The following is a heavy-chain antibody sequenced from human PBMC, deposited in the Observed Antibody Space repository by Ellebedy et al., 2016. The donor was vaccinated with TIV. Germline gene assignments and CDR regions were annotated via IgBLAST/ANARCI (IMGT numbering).Heavy chain of an antibody. J-gene: IGHJ6*02. V-gene: IGHV1-69*13. Sequence: AASVKVSCKASGDTFNSYAISWVRQAPGQGLDWMGGIIPIFCTANYAQKFQGRVTITADESTSTAYMELSSLRSEDTAVYYCASGRTTISTWHYYGLDVWGQGTTVTVSS. CDR3: ASGRTTISTWHYYGLDV. CDR1: GDTFNSYA. CDR2: IIPIFCTA. D-gene: IGHD4-11*01.